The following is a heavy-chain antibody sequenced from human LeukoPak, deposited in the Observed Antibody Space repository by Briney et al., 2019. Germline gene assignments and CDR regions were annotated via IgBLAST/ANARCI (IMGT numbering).Heavy chain of an antibody. CDR2: IDPNSGDT. J-gene: IGHJ3*01. CDR3: ATFTAPRNAFDL. D-gene: IGHD3-16*01. V-gene: IGHV1-2*06. CDR1: GHSFNAYY. Sequence: ASMTVSFKSSGHSFNAYYIHWVRQAPGQGLQWMGRIDPNSGDTKYTQKFQGRDSMTRDTSISTAYMELSRLTSDDTAVYYCATFTAPRNAFDLWGQGTMVTVSS.